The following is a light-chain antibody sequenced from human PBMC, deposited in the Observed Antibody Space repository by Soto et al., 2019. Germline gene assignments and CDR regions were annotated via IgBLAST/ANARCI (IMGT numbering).Light chain of an antibody. J-gene: IGKJ1*01. CDR3: QQYGSSPTWT. CDR2: GAS. CDR1: QSVSSNY. V-gene: IGKV3-20*01. Sequence: EIVLTQYPGTLSLSPGERATLSCRASQSVSSNYLAWYQQKPGQAPRLLIYGASTWATGIPDRFSGSGSGTDFTLTTSRLEPEDSAVYYCQQYGSSPTWTFGQGTKVDI.